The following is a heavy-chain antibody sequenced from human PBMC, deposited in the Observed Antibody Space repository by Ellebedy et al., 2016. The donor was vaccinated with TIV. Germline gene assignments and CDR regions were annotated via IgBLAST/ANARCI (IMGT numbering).Heavy chain of an antibody. V-gene: IGHV4-61*01. J-gene: IGHJ4*02. CDR3: ARRHIEYYFDY. Sequence: SETLSLXCTVSGGSVSSGSYYWSWIRQPPGKGLEWIGYIYYSGSTNYNPSLKSRVTISVDTSKNQFSLKLSSVTAADTAVYYCARRHIEYYFDYWGQGTLVTVSS. CDR1: GGSVSSGSYY. CDR2: IYYSGST.